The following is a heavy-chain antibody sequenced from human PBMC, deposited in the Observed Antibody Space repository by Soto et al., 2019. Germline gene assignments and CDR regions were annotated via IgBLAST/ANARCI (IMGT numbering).Heavy chain of an antibody. V-gene: IGHV3-30-3*01. J-gene: IGHJ4*02. Sequence: QVQLVESGGGVVQPGRSLRLSCAASGFTFSSYAMHWVRQAPGKGLEWVAVISYDGSNKYYADSVKGRFTISRDNSKNTLYLQMNSLRAEDTAVYYCAREGDSSGWYGYDYWGQGTLVTVSS. CDR1: GFTFSSYA. CDR3: AREGDSSGWYGYDY. CDR2: ISYDGSNK. D-gene: IGHD6-19*01.